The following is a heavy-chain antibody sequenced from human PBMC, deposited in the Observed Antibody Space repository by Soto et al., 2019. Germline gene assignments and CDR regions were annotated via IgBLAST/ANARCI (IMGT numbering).Heavy chain of an antibody. CDR3: AREKNYYDSSGYPKVGFDP. J-gene: IGHJ5*02. CDR2: IYYSGST. Sequence: SETLSLTCTVSGGSISSGGYYWSWIRQHPGKGLEWIGYIYYSGSTYYNPSLKSRVTISVDTSKNQFSLKLSSVTAADTAVYYCAREKNYYDSSGYPKVGFDPWGQGTLVTVSS. D-gene: IGHD3-22*01. V-gene: IGHV4-31*03. CDR1: GGSISSGGYY.